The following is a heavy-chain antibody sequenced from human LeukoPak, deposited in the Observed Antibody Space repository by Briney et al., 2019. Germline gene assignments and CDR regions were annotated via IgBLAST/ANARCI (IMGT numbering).Heavy chain of an antibody. Sequence: SETLSLTCTLSGRSISSSIYDWGWIRQPPGKGLEWIGSIYYSGSTYYTPSLKSRVPISVDTSKNQFSLKLSSVTAADTAVYYCASIQGDGYTLFDYWGQGTLVTVSS. V-gene: IGHV4-39*07. CDR3: ASIQGDGYTLFDY. J-gene: IGHJ4*02. D-gene: IGHD5-24*01. CDR2: IYYSGST. CDR1: GRSISSSIYD.